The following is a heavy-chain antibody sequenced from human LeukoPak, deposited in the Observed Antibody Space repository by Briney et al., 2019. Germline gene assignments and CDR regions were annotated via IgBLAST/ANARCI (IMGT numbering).Heavy chain of an antibody. V-gene: IGHV4-61*02. J-gene: IGHJ4*02. CDR1: GGSISSGSYY. D-gene: IGHD6-13*01. CDR2: IYTSGST. CDR3: ARLSIAAAWLGFDY. Sequence: SETLSLTCTVSGGSISSGSYYWSWIRQPAGKGLEWIGRIYTSGSTNYNPSLKSRVTISVDTSKNQFSLKLSSVTAADTAVYYCARLSIAAAWLGFDYWGQGTLVTVSS.